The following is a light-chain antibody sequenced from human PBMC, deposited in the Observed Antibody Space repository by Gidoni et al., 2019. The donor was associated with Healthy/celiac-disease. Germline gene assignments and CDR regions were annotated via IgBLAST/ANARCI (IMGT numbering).Light chain of an antibody. Sequence: EIALTQSQGTLSLSPGERATLSCRASHSVSSSYLAWYKQKPGQAPRLLIYGASSRATGIPDRFSGSGSGTDFTLTISRLEPEDFAVYYCQQYGSSPRYTFXQXTKLEIK. CDR1: HSVSSSY. J-gene: IGKJ2*01. CDR2: GAS. V-gene: IGKV3-20*01. CDR3: QQYGSSPRYT.